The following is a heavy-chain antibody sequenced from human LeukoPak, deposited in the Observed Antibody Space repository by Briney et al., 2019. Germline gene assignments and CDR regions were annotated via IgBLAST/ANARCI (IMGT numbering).Heavy chain of an antibody. CDR2: ISGSGGST. CDR1: GFTFSSYA. V-gene: IGHV3-23*01. Sequence: GGSLRLSCAASGFTFSSYAMSWARQAPGKGLEWVSAISGSGGSTYYADSVKGRFTISRDNSKNTLYLQMNSLRAEDTAVYYCARDAGYSSSWYLDYWGQGTLVTVSS. CDR3: ARDAGYSSSWYLDY. J-gene: IGHJ4*02. D-gene: IGHD6-13*01.